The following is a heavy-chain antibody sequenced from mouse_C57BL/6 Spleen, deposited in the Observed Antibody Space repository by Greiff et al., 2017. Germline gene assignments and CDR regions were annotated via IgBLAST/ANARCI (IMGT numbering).Heavy chain of an antibody. Sequence: VQLQQPGAELVRPGSSVKLSCKASGYTFTSYWMHWVKQRPIQGLEWIGNIDPSDSETHYNQKFKDKATLTVDKSSSTAYMQLSSLTSEDSAVYYCARSPLRSYFDYWGQGTTLTVSS. CDR1: GYTFTSYW. CDR2: IDPSDSET. J-gene: IGHJ2*01. V-gene: IGHV1-52*01. D-gene: IGHD1-1*01. CDR3: ARSPLRSYFDY.